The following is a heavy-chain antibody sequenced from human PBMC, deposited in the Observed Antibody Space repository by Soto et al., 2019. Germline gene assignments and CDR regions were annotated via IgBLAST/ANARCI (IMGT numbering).Heavy chain of an antibody. J-gene: IGHJ3*02. CDR2: FDPEDGET. CDR3: ATAASSSGYSYAFDI. V-gene: IGHV1-24*01. CDR1: GYTLTELS. Sequence: ASVKVSCKVSGYTLTELSMHWVRQAPGKGLEWMGGFDPEDGETIYARKFQGRVTMTEDTSTDTAYMELSSLRSEDTAVYYCATAASSSGYSYAFDIWGQGTMVTVSS. D-gene: IGHD3-22*01.